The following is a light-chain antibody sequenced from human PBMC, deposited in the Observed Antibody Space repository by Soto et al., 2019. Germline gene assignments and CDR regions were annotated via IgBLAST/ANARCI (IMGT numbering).Light chain of an antibody. CDR1: SSDVGGYNY. CDR2: DVN. Sequence: QSALTQPASVSGSPGQSITISCAGTSSDVGGYNYVSWYQQHPGKVPRLIISDVNKRPSGVSDRFSGSKSGNTASLTISGLQAEDEAGYYRGSFTRSVTVVFGVWTQLTFL. J-gene: IGLJ2*01. V-gene: IGLV2-14*03. CDR3: GSFTRSVTVV.